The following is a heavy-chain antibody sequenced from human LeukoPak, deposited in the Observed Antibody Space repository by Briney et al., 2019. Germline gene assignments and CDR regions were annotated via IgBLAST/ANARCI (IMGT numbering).Heavy chain of an antibody. Sequence: ASVKVSCKASGYTLTDYYMHWVRQAPGHGLEWMALINPNSGATIYAQNFQDRVTVTRDTSISTAYMELSSLRSDDTAVYYCARGRQTYYYYMDVWGKGTSVTVSS. CDR1: GYTLTDYY. CDR2: INPNSGAT. V-gene: IGHV1-2*02. CDR3: ARGRQTYYYYMDV. J-gene: IGHJ6*03.